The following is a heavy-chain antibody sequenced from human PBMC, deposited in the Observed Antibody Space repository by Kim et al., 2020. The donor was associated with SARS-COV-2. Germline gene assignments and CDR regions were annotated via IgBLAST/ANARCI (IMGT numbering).Heavy chain of an antibody. CDR1: GFTFSSYD. J-gene: IGHJ4*02. Sequence: GGSLRLSCEASGFTFSSYDMSWVRQAPGKGLEWVSGISGSGVRTYYADSVKGRFTISRDNSKNTLYLQMNSLRAEDTAVYYCANERSAAVFYWGQGTLVIVSS. CDR2: ISGSGVRT. CDR3: ANERSAAVFY. D-gene: IGHD6-13*01. V-gene: IGHV3-23*01.